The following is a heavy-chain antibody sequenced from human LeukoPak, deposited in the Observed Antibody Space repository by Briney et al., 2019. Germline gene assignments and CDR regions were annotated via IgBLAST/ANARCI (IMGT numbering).Heavy chain of an antibody. CDR1: GGSISSSNW. CDR2: IYHSGSF. Sequence: SETLSLTCDVSGGSISSSNWWSWVRQSPEKGLEWLAEIYHSGSFNRNPSLKSRVTISVDKSKNQFSLNLTSVTAADTAVYYCARVGINPGDYYYSGMDVWGQGTTVTVSS. D-gene: IGHD1-14*01. CDR3: ARVGINPGDYYYSGMDV. V-gene: IGHV4-4*02. J-gene: IGHJ6*02.